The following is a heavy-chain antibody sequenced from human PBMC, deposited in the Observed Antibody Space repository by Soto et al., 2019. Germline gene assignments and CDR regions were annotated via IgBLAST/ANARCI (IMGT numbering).Heavy chain of an antibody. CDR2: INPSGGST. D-gene: IGHD2-2*01. J-gene: IGHJ3*02. CDR3: ARDRGILLVPAAIGHDAFDI. Sequence: ASVKVSCKASGYTFTSYYMHWVRQAPGQGLEWMGIINPSGGSTSYAQKFQGRVTMTRDTSTSTVYMELSSLRSEDTAVYYCARDRGILLVPAAIGHDAFDIWGQGTMVTVSS. V-gene: IGHV1-46*03. CDR1: GYTFTSYY.